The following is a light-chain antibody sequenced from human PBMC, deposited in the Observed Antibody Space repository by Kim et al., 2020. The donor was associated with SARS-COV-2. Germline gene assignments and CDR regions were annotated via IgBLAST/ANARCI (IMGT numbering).Light chain of an antibody. CDR3: NSRDSHDNVL. J-gene: IGLJ2*01. Sequence: VACGHTVRITCQGDSLRSYYATLYQQEPGQAPFVVIYGKNNRPSGIPDRFSGSSSGDTSSLTITGTQAGHEADYYCNSRDSHDNVLFGGGTQVTVL. V-gene: IGLV3-19*01. CDR2: GKN. CDR1: SLRSYY.